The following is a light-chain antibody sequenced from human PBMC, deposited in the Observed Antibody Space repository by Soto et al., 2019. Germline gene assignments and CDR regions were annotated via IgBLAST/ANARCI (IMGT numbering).Light chain of an antibody. CDR2: DAS. J-gene: IGKJ4*01. CDR3: QQRNKWPPVT. Sequence: ESVLTQSPATLSLSPGERATLSCRASPSVSNSLAWYQHKPGQAPRLLIYDASNRATGVPTRFSGSGSGTDFTRTISSLEPGDFAVYYCQQRNKWPPVTFGGGTRVEIK. V-gene: IGKV3-11*01. CDR1: PSVSNS.